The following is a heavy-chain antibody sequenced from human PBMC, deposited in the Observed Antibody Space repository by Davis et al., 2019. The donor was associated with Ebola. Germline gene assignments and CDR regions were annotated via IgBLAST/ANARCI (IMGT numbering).Heavy chain of an antibody. CDR3: AREGVWFGELLSYYFDY. V-gene: IGHV1-69*04. D-gene: IGHD3-10*01. Sequence: SVKVSCKASGGTFSSYAISWVRQAPGQGLEWMGRIIPILGMANYAQKFQGRVTITADKSTSTAYMELRSLRSDDTAVYYCAREGVWFGELLSYYFDYWGQGTLVTVSS. CDR1: GGTFSSYA. CDR2: IIPILGMA. J-gene: IGHJ4*02.